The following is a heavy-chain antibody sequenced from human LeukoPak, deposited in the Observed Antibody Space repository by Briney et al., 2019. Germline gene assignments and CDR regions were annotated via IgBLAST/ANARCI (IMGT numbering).Heavy chain of an antibody. J-gene: IGHJ4*02. D-gene: IGHD3-9*01. CDR3: ARDDILTGYDNFDY. CDR2: ISAYNGNT. CDR1: GYTFTSYG. V-gene: IGHV1-18*01. Sequence: ASVNVSCKASGYTFTSYGISWVRQAPGHGLDWMGLISAYNGNTNYAQKLQGRVTMTTDTSTSTAYMELRSLRSDDTAVYYCARDDILTGYDNFDYWGQGTLVTVSS.